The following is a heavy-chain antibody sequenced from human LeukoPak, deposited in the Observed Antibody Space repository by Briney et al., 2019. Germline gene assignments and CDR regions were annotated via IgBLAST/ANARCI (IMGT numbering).Heavy chain of an antibody. J-gene: IGHJ4*02. V-gene: IGHV1-58*01. CDR1: GFTFTSSA. Sequence: SVKVSCKASGFTFTSSAVQWVRQARGQRLEWIGWIVVGSGNTNYAQKFQERVTITRDMSTSTAYMELSSLRSEDTAVYYCARDPGITMVRGVMNYWGQGTLVTVSS. CDR3: ARDPGITMVRGVMNY. D-gene: IGHD3-10*01. CDR2: IVVGSGNT.